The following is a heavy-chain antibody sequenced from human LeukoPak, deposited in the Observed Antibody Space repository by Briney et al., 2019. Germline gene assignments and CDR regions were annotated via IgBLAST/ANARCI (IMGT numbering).Heavy chain of an antibody. D-gene: IGHD3-22*01. CDR2: ISWNSGSI. V-gene: IGHV3-9*01. J-gene: IGHJ4*02. Sequence: QAGGSLRLSCAASGFTFDDYAMHWVRQAPGKGLEGVSGISWNSGSIDYADSVKGRFTISRDNAKNSLYLRMNSLRAEDTALYCCAKDTSEYYYDSDTFDYWGQGTLVTVSS. CDR3: AKDTSEYYYDSDTFDY. CDR1: GFTFDDYA.